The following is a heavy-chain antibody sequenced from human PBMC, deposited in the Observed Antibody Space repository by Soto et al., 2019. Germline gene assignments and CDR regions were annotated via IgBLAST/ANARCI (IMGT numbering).Heavy chain of an antibody. CDR1: RFTFENSW. V-gene: IGHV3-7*01. Sequence: GQSLRPSSAASRFTFENSWMSWVSQAPGKGREWLAALKIDGSETKYVDSGKGRVTVTRDNVKGSLYLEMDSLRAEDTAVYYCARDSGYGSGAFVNHYLDYWGHGTLVTVSS. J-gene: IGHJ4*01. CDR2: LKIDGSET. D-gene: IGHD3-10*01. CDR3: ARDSGYGSGAFVNHYLDY.